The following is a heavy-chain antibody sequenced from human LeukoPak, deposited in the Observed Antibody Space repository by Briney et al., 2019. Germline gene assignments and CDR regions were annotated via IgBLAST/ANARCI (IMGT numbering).Heavy chain of an antibody. CDR1: GGSISSSSYY. D-gene: IGHD2-8*01. CDR2: IYYSGST. CDR3: ARQETNGDRGVY. Sequence: SETLSLTCTVSGGSISSSSYYWSWIRQPPGKGLEWIGSIYYSGSTYYNPSLKSRVTISVDTSKNQFSLKLSSVTAADTAVYYCARQETNGDRGVYWGQGTLVTVSS. J-gene: IGHJ4*02. V-gene: IGHV4-39*01.